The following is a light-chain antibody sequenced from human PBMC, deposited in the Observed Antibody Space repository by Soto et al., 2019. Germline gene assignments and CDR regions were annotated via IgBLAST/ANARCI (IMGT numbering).Light chain of an antibody. Sequence: DIQMTQSPSTLSASVGDRVTITCRASQTISTLLAWYQQRPGKAPNLLIYKASSLESGVPSRFSGSGSGTEFTLSISSLHPDYFATYFCQQYSTYPWTFAQGTKVEVK. CDR2: KAS. CDR1: QTISTL. J-gene: IGKJ1*01. CDR3: QQYSTYPWT. V-gene: IGKV1-5*03.